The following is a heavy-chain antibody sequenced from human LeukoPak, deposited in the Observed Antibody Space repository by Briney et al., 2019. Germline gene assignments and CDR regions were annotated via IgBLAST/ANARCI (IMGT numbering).Heavy chain of an antibody. CDR3: ATFDSNSDIVVLPAAPFDH. J-gene: IGHJ4*02. CDR2: INPNSGGT. D-gene: IGHD2-2*01. CDR1: GHTLTRSY. Sequence: SVTHSRKASGHTLTRSYMHWVPQAPGPGLEWMRWINPNSGGTNNSQKFQGRVTMIRYPSISTAYIELISLSSDDTAVYDFATFDSNSDIVVLPAAPFDHWGQGTLLTVSS. V-gene: IGHV1-2*02.